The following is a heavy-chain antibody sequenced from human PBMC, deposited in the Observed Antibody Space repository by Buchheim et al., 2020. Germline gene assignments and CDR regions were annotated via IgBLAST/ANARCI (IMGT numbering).Heavy chain of an antibody. D-gene: IGHD3-22*01. CDR2: ISYDGSNK. J-gene: IGHJ4*02. V-gene: IGHV3-30*18. Sequence: QVQLVESGGGVVQPGRSLRLSCAASGFTFSSYGMHWVRQAPGKGLEWVAVISYDGSNKYYADSVKGRFTISRDNSKNTLYLQMNSLGAEDTAVYYCAKDFSMIVVVIDDWGQGTL. CDR3: AKDFSMIVVVIDD. CDR1: GFTFSSYG.